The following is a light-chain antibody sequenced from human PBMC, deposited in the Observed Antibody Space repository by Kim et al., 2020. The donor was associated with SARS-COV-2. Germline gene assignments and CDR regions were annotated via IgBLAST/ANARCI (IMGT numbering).Light chain of an antibody. J-gene: IGLJ2*01. Sequence: SSELTQDPAVSVALGQTVRITCQGASLRSYYASWYQQKPRQAPVLVIYGKNNRPSGIPDRFSGSSSGNTASLTITGAQAEDEADYYCNSRDTSGNLHVGFGGGTQLTVL. CDR2: GKN. V-gene: IGLV3-19*01. CDR1: SLRSYY. CDR3: NSRDTSGNLHVG.